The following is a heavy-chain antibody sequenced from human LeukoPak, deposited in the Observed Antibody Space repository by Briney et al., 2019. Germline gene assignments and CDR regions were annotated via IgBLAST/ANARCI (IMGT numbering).Heavy chain of an antibody. CDR2: INHSGST. CDR1: GGSFSGYY. V-gene: IGHV4-34*01. CDR3: ARRTRFLEWLLAGSWFDP. D-gene: IGHD3-3*01. Sequence: SETLSLTCAVYGGSFSGYYWSWIRQPPGKGLEWIGEINHSGSTNYNPSLKSRVTISVDTSKNQFSLKLSSVTAADTAVYYCARRTRFLEWLLAGSWFDPWGQGTLVTVSS. J-gene: IGHJ5*02.